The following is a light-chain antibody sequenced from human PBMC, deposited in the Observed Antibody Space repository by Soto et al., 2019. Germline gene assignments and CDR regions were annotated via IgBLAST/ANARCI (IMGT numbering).Light chain of an antibody. Sequence: EILLTHSPASLSVSPVEIATLSCSSSQSVTSNLAWYRQRPGQAPRLLIYDTFRRATGVPARFSGSGSGTEFTLTISSLKSEDFAVYYCQQYNDWPQWKFGQGPKVDIK. J-gene: IGKJ1*01. CDR1: QSVTSN. CDR2: DTF. CDR3: QQYNDWPQWK. V-gene: IGKV3-15*01.